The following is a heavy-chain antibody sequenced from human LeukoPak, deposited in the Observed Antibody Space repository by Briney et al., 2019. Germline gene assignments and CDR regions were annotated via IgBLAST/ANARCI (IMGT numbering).Heavy chain of an antibody. CDR1: GYSISIGFY. J-gene: IGHJ4*02. CDR2: IHHSGSS. Sequence: PSETLSLTCTVSGYSISIGFYWGWIRQPPGKGLEWIGSIHHSGSSYSKSSLKSRVTMSVDTSKNEFSLKLKSVTAADTAVYYCARDPRFSPFDYWGQGTLVTVSS. CDR3: ARDPRFSPFDY. V-gene: IGHV4-38-2*02.